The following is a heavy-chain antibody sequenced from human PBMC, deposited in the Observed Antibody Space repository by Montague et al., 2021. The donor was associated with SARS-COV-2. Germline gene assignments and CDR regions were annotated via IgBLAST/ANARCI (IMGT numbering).Heavy chain of an antibody. J-gene: IGHJ2*01. CDR3: ARTMVVVAAASVYLAH. CDR1: GGSTSSYY. CDR2: IYYSGST. D-gene: IGHD2-2*01. Sequence: SETLSLTCTVSGGSTSSYYWSWIRQPLGKGLEWIGCIYYSGSTNYNPSLKSRVTISVDTSKTQFSLKLTSVTAADTAVYYCARTMVVVAAASVYLAHWGRGTLVTVSS. V-gene: IGHV4-59*01.